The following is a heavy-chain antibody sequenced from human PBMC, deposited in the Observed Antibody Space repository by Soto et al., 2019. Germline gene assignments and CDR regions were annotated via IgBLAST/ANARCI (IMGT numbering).Heavy chain of an antibody. V-gene: IGHV4-61*01. CDR1: GGSVSSGSYY. D-gene: IGHD1-26*01. Sequence: SETLSLTCTVSGGSVSSGSYYWSWIRQPPGKGLEWIGYIYYSGSTNYNPSLKSRVTISVDTSKNQFSLKLSSVTAADTAVYYWARGGSYFGDDAFDIWGQGTMVTVSS. CDR2: IYYSGST. CDR3: ARGGSYFGDDAFDI. J-gene: IGHJ3*02.